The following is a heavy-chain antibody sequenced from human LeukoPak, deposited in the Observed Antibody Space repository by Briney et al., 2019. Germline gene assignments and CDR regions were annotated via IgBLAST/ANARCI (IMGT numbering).Heavy chain of an antibody. CDR3: ARDHCSGGSCYSYGMDV. Sequence: ASVKVSCKASGGTFSSYAISWVRQAPGQGLEWMGRIIPILGIANYAQKFQGRVTITADKSTSTAYMELSSLRSEDTAVYYCARDHCSGGSCYSYGMDVWGQGTTVTVSS. D-gene: IGHD2-15*01. CDR2: IIPILGIA. V-gene: IGHV1-69*04. J-gene: IGHJ6*02. CDR1: GGTFSSYA.